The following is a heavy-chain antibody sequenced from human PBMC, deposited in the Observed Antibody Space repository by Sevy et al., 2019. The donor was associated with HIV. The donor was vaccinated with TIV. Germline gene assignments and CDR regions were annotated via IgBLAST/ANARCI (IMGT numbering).Heavy chain of an antibody. CDR3: ARVRGAAGGTCDY. V-gene: IGHV4-38-2*02. J-gene: IGHJ4*02. CDR2: IYHSGST. Sequence: SETLSLTCTVSGYSISSGRYWGWVRQPPGKGLEWLGSIYHSGSTYQNPSLKSRVTVSVDPSKNQFSLELNSVTAADTAVYYCARVRGAAGGTCDYWGQGILVTVSS. CDR1: GYSISSGRY. D-gene: IGHD6-13*01.